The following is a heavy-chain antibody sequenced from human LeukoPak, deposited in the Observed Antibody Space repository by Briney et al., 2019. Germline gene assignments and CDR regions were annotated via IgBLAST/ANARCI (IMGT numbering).Heavy chain of an antibody. CDR3: ARDRWYDGSGYIAAFDY. CDR1: GFTFSRFG. V-gene: IGHV3-33*01. J-gene: IGHJ4*02. Sequence: GGSLRLSCEASGFTFSRFGMHWVRQDPGKGMEWVAVMWYDGSNQDYAGSVKGRFTISRDNSKNTLYLQVSSLRAEDTAVYYCARDRWYDGSGYIAAFDYWGQGTLVTVS. D-gene: IGHD3-22*01. CDR2: MWYDGSNQ.